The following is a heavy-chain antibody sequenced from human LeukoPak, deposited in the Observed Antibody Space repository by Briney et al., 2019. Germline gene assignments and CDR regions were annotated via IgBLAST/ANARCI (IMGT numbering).Heavy chain of an antibody. Sequence: SETLSLTCAVSGYSIGSRYYGGWIRQPPGKGLEWIGSIYHSESTYYNPSLKSRVTISVDTSKNQFSLKLRSVTAADTAVYYCARDGIVGPTNFDYWGQGTLVTVSS. J-gene: IGHJ4*02. CDR1: GYSIGSRYY. CDR2: IYHSEST. D-gene: IGHD3-22*01. V-gene: IGHV4-38-2*02. CDR3: ARDGIVGPTNFDY.